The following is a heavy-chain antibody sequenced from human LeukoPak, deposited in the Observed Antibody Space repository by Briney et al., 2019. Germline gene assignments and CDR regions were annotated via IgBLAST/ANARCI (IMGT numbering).Heavy chain of an antibody. D-gene: IGHD3-3*01. Sequence: PSQTLSLTCTVSGGSISSGDYYWSWVRQPPGKGLEWIGYIYYSGSTYYNPSLKSRVTISVDTSKNQFSLKLSSVTAADTAVYYCARGRLRSGNFYYMDVWGKGTTVTVSS. V-gene: IGHV4-30-4*08. CDR3: ARGRLRSGNFYYMDV. J-gene: IGHJ6*03. CDR2: IYYSGST. CDR1: GGSISSGDYY.